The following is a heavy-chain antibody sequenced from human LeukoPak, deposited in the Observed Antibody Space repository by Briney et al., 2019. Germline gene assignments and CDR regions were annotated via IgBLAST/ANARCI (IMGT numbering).Heavy chain of an antibody. CDR1: GYTFTGYY. D-gene: IGHD3-22*01. J-gene: IGHJ4*02. CDR3: ARVGAPYYYDSSGYTFDY. Sequence: GASVKVSCKASGYTFTGYYMHWVRQAPGQGLEWMGWINPNSGGTNYAQKFQGRVTMTRDTSISTAYMELSRLRSDDTAVYYCARVGAPYYYDSSGYTFDYWGQGTLVTVSS. CDR2: INPNSGGT. V-gene: IGHV1-2*02.